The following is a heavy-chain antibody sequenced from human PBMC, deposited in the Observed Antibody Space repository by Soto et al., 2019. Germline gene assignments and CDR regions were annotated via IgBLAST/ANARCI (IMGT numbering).Heavy chain of an antibody. CDR2: INHDGSDK. CDR3: ARDFGKQKGRLDP. Sequence: PGGSLRLSCAASGFTLNNYWVTWVRQAPGKGLEWVANINHDGSDKYYVDSVKGRFTISRDNTKNSLYLQMNSLRAEDTAFYYWARDFGKQKGRLDPWGQGLLATASS. J-gene: IGHJ5*02. D-gene: IGHD3-10*01. CDR1: GFTLNNYW. V-gene: IGHV3-7*03.